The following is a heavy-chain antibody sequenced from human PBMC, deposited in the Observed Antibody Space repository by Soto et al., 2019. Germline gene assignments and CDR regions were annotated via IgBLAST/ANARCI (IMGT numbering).Heavy chain of an antibody. D-gene: IGHD3-22*01. CDR2: IKSKTDGGTT. V-gene: IGHV3-15*01. CDR3: TTYYYDSSGYYYGPHDAFDI. CDR1: GFTFSNAW. Sequence: PGGSLRLSCAASGFTFSNAWMSWVRQAPGKGLEWVGRIKSKTDGGTTDYAAPVKGRSTISRDDSKNTLYLQMNSLKTEDTAVYYCTTYYYDSSGYYYGPHDAFDIWGQGTMVTVSS. J-gene: IGHJ3*02.